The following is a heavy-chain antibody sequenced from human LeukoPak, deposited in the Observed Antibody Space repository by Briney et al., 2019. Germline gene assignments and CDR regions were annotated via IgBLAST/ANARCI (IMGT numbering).Heavy chain of an antibody. CDR2: ISYDGSNK. CDR3: AKTRKVATDAFDI. CDR1: GFTFSSYG. J-gene: IGHJ3*02. Sequence: GGSLRLSCAASGFTFSSYGMHWVRQAPGKGLEWVAVISYDGSNKYYADSVKGRFTISRDNSKNTLYLQMNSLGAEDTAVYYCAKTRKVATDAFDIWGQGTMVTVSS. D-gene: IGHD5-12*01. V-gene: IGHV3-30*18.